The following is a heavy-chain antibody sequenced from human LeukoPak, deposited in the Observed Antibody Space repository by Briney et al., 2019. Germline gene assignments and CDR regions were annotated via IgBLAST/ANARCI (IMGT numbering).Heavy chain of an antibody. CDR1: GYTFTSYD. V-gene: IGHV1-8*01. Sequence: ASVKVSCKASGYTFTSYDINWVRQATGQGLEWMGWMNPNSGNTGYAQKFQGRVTMTRNTSISTAYMELSSLRSEDTAVYYCARVPSYCSGGSCYSQDDYYYGMDVWGQGTTVTVSS. J-gene: IGHJ6*02. CDR2: MNPNSGNT. D-gene: IGHD2-15*01. CDR3: ARVPSYCSGGSCYSQDDYYYGMDV.